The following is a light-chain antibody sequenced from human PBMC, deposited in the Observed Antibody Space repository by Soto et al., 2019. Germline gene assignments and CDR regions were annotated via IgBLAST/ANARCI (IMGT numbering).Light chain of an antibody. Sequence: DIQMTQSPSSLSASVGDGVIITCRASQSISSYVSWYQQKPGKAPKLLIYAASRLQSGVPSRFSGSRSGTDFTLTISSLQPEDFATYYCQQSYSRVTFGQGTKVDIK. V-gene: IGKV1-39*01. CDR2: AAS. J-gene: IGKJ1*01. CDR1: QSISSY. CDR3: QQSYSRVT.